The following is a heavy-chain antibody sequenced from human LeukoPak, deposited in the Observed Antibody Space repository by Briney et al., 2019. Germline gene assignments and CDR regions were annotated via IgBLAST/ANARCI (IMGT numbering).Heavy chain of an antibody. CDR1: GFTFSSFN. V-gene: IGHV3-21*01. D-gene: IGHD6-19*01. CDR3: ARYNSGWNDY. J-gene: IGHJ4*02. Sequence: GGSLRLSCAASGFTFSSFNMNWVRQAPGKGLEWVSSISSTSSLIWYADSLKGRFTISRDNAKNSLYLQMDSLRAEDTAVYYCARYNSGWNDYWGQGTLVTVSS. CDR2: ISSTSSLI.